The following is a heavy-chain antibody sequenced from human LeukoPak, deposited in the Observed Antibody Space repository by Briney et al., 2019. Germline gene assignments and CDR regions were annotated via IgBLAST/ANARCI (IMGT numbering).Heavy chain of an antibody. D-gene: IGHD3-9*01. J-gene: IGHJ4*02. CDR3: ARDPILTGYPRTYYFDY. CDR2: ISYDGSNK. CDR1: GFTFSRYA. V-gene: IGHV3-30-3*01. Sequence: SGGSLRLSCAASGFTFSRYAMHWVRQAPDKGLEWVAVISYDGSNKYYADSVKGRFTISRDNSKNTLYLQMSSLRAENTAVYYCARDPILTGYPRTYYFDYWGQGTLVTVSS.